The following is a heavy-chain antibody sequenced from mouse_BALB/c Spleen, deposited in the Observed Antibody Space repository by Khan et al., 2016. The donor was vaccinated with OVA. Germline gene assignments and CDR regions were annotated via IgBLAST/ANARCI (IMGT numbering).Heavy chain of an antibody. CDR3: AGDLGRYEAMDY. CDR1: GYSITRDYA. CDR2: ITNSGST. J-gene: IGHJ4*01. V-gene: IGHV3-2*02. Sequence: QLEESGPGLVKPSQSLYLTCTVTGYSITRDYAWNWIRQFPGNKLEWMGYITNSGSTNYNPSLKSRISITRDTSKNQFFLQLNSVTTEDTATYCWAGDLGRYEAMDYGGQGTSGTVAA. D-gene: IGHD4-1*01.